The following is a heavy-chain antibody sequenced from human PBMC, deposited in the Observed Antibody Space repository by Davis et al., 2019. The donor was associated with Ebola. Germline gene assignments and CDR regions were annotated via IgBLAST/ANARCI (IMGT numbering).Heavy chain of an antibody. CDR3: ARDEFDY. V-gene: IGHV1-3*04. CDR1: GYTFTSYG. Sequence: ASVKVSCKTSGYTFTSYGVGWVRQVPGQGLEWMGWINTGNSNTEYSQKFQGRVTITRDTSASTAYMELSSLRSEDTAVYFCARDEFDYWGQGTLVTVSS. J-gene: IGHJ4*02. CDR2: INTGNSNT.